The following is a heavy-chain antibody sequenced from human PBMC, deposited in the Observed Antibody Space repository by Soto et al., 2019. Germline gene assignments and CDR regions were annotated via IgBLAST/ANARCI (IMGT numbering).Heavy chain of an antibody. CDR1: GYTLTELS. CDR2: FDPEDGET. Sequence: GASVKVSCKVSGYTLTELSMHWVRQAPGKGLGWMGGFDPEDGETIYAQKFQGRVTMTEDTSTDTAYMELSSLRSEDTAVYYCATAPRGTIFGVVIRNWFDPWGQGTLVTVSS. CDR3: ATAPRGTIFGVVIRNWFDP. D-gene: IGHD3-3*01. J-gene: IGHJ5*02. V-gene: IGHV1-24*01.